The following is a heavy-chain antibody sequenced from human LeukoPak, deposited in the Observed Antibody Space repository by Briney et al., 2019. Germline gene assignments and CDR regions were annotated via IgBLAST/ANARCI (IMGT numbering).Heavy chain of an antibody. V-gene: IGHV3-23*01. CDR2: ISTSGGRT. CDR1: GFTFSSYA. D-gene: IGHD6-25*01. J-gene: IGHJ4*02. Sequence: GGSLRLSCAASGFTFSSYAMGWVRQAPGKGLEWVSAISTSGGRTYYADSVKGRFTISRDNSKNTPYLQMNSLRAEDAAVYYCAKDATPRMITGIAADWGQGTLVTVSS. CDR3: AKDATPRMITGIAAD.